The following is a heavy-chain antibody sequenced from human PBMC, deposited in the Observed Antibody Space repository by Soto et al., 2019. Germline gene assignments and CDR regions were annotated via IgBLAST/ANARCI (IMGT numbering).Heavy chain of an antibody. D-gene: IGHD2-2*01. CDR1: GYTFTDFY. CDR3: ARVRHCSSTSCYPFDF. J-gene: IGHJ4*02. V-gene: IGHV1-2*02. Sequence: ASVKVSCKASGYTFTDFYMHWVLEAPGQGLEWMGWINPNSGGTNYAQKFQGRVTMTRDTSISTAYMELTRLRSDDTAVYYCARVRHCSSTSCYPFDFWGQGTLVTVSS. CDR2: INPNSGGT.